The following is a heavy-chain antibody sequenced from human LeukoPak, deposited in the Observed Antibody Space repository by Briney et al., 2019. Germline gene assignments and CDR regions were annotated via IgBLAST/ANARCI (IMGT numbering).Heavy chain of an antibody. Sequence: PSETLSLTCTVSGGSISSSTYYWGWIRQPPGKGLEWIGEINHSGSTNYNPSLKSRVTISVDTSKNQFSLKLSSVTAADTAVYYCARGRYSSSWRIWFDPWGQGTLVTVSS. J-gene: IGHJ5*02. CDR2: INHSGST. V-gene: IGHV4-39*07. CDR1: GGSISSSTYY. D-gene: IGHD6-13*01. CDR3: ARGRYSSSWRIWFDP.